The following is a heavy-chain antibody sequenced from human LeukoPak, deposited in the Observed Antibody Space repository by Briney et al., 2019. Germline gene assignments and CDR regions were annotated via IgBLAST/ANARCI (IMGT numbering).Heavy chain of an antibody. CDR2: IKPNSGVT. D-gene: IGHD2-21*02. V-gene: IGHV1-2*02. CDR3: ARPTYCGSDCYFNFDY. J-gene: IGHJ4*02. Sequence: ASVKVSCKTSGYTFATYFMHWVRQAPGQGLEWMGYIKPNSGVTNYAQKFRGRVTMTWDTSISTAYIELSGLTSDDTAIYYCARPTYCGSDCYFNFDYWGQGTLVTVSS. CDR1: GYTFATYF.